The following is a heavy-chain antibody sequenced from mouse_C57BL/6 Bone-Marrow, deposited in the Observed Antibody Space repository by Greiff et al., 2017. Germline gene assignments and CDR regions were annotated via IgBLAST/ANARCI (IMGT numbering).Heavy chain of an antibody. V-gene: IGHV1-19*01. D-gene: IGHD1-1*01. Sequence: VHVKQSGPVLVKPGASVKMSCKASGYTFTDYYMNWVKQSHGKSLEWIGVINPYNGGTSYNQKFKGKATLTVDKSSSTAYMELNSLTSEDSAVYYCAGDYYGSRPHAMDYWGQGTSDTVSS. CDR3: AGDYYGSRPHAMDY. J-gene: IGHJ4*01. CDR2: INPYNGGT. CDR1: GYTFTDYY.